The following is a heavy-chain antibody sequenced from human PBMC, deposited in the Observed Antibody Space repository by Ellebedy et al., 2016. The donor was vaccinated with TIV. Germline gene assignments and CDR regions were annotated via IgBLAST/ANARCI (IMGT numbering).Heavy chain of an antibody. CDR2: IYYSGST. CDR3: ARRQVAATVGWFDP. V-gene: IGHV4-59*08. J-gene: IGHJ5*02. CDR1: GGSISSYY. D-gene: IGHD2-15*01. Sequence: SETLSLTCTVSGGSISSYYWSWIRQPPGKGLGWIGYIYYSGSTNYNPSLKSRVTISVDTSKNQFSLKLSSVTAADTAVYYCARRQVAATVGWFDPWGQGTLVTVSS.